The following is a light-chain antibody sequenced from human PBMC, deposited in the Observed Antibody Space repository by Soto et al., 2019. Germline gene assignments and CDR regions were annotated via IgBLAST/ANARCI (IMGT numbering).Light chain of an antibody. CDR2: DAS. CDR3: QQRSNWPGT. J-gene: IGKJ1*01. CDR1: QSVSNY. V-gene: IGKV3-11*01. Sequence: EIVLTQSPATLSLSPGQRATLSCRASQSVSNYLGWYQQKPGQAPRLLIYDASNRATGIPARFSGSGSGTNFTLIISSLEPEDFAVYYCQQRSNWPGTFGQGTKV.